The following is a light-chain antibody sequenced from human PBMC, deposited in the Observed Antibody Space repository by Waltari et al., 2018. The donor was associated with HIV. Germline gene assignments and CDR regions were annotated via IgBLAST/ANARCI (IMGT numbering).Light chain of an antibody. V-gene: IGLV1-40*01. J-gene: IGLJ3*02. CDR3: QSYDNTVNGWV. CDR1: SSHIGTNSH. Sequence: QSVLTQPPSVSGAPGQNVTAPCPGSSSHIGTNSHVHLYQFLPAEVPKLLIYGNAIRPAGVPGRFSGSSSGTSASLAITGLQPADEADYYCQSYDNTVNGWVFGGGTRVTV. CDR2: GNA.